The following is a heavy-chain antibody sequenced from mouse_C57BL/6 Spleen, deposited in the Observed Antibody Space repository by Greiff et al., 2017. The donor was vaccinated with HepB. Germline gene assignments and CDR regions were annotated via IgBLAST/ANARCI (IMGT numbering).Heavy chain of an antibody. CDR3: ARDHYSNYYYAMDY. CDR1: GFTFSDYG. Sequence: EVKLVESGGGLVKPGGSLKLSCAASGFTFSDYGMHWVRQAPEKGLEWVAYISSGSSTIYYADTVKGRFTISRDNAKNTLFLQMTTLRSEDTAMYYCARDHYSNYYYAMDYWGQGTSVTVSS. D-gene: IGHD2-5*01. J-gene: IGHJ4*01. CDR2: ISSGSSTI. V-gene: IGHV5-17*01.